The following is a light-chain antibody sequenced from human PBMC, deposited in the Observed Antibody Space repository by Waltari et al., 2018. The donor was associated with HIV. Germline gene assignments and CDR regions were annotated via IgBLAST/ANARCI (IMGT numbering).Light chain of an antibody. V-gene: IGLV2-8*01. CDR2: DVT. CDR1: SNDIGTYNF. Sequence: QSALTQPPSAFGSPGQSVAISCTGSSNDIGTYNFVSWYQNHPGKAPKLIIYDVTRRPPGIPDRFSGTKSGYTASLTVSDLQVEDEADYYCVSYTEKDTFLLFGGGTKLAV. J-gene: IGLJ2*01. CDR3: VSYTEKDTFLL.